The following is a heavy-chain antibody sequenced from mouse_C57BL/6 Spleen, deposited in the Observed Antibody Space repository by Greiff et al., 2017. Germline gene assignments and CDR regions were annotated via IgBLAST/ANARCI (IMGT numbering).Heavy chain of an antibody. CDR2: INPGSGGT. Sequence: VQVVESGAELVRPGTSVKVSCKASGYAFTNYLIEWVKQRPGQGLEWIGVINPGSGGTNYNEKFKGKATLTADKSSSTAYMQLSSLTSEDSAVYVCARDYGSSPFDYWGQGTTLTVSS. J-gene: IGHJ2*01. CDR3: ARDYGSSPFDY. D-gene: IGHD1-1*01. CDR1: GYAFTNYL. V-gene: IGHV1-54*01.